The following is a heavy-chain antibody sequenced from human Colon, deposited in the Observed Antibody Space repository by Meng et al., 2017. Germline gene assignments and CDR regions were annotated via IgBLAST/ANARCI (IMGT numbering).Heavy chain of an antibody. CDR2: IYSGGIS. D-gene: IGHD1-26*01. J-gene: IGHJ4*02. Sequence: QVQLQESVPRLVKPSQTLYLTCTVSGDSVSSNSYCWTWIRQHPGTGLEWIGYIYSGGISHYNPSLKSRITMSIDTSKNQFSLQLTSVTAADTAIYYCARDPLAVGPTDRGLDSWGQGTLVTVSS. CDR1: GDSVSSNSYC. CDR3: ARDPLAVGPTDRGLDS. V-gene: IGHV4-31*03.